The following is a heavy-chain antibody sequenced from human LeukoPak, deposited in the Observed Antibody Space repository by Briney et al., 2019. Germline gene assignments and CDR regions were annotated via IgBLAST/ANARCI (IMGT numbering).Heavy chain of an antibody. CDR3: AHSLYDSSGYYYFDY. D-gene: IGHD3-22*01. CDR1: GFSLSSSGVA. V-gene: IGHV2-5*01. J-gene: IGHJ4*02. Sequence: SGPTLGKPTQTLTLTCTFSGFSLSSSGVAVGWIRQPPGKALEWLALNFWNDDKRYSPSLKSRLTITKDTSKNHVVLTMTNMDPVDTATYYCAHSLYDSSGYYYFDYWGQGTLVTVSP. CDR2: NFWNDDK.